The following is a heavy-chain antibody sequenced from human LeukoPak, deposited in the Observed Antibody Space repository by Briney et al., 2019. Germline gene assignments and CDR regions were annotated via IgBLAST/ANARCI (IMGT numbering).Heavy chain of an antibody. CDR1: GGSISSFY. Sequence: SETLSLTCTVSGGSISSFYWSWIRQPPGKGLEWIGYIDYSGSTNYNPSLKSRVTISVDKSKNQFSLKLSSVSAADTAVYYCARSGSYVGAFDIWGQGTMVTVSS. CDR2: IDYSGST. CDR3: ARSGSYVGAFDI. D-gene: IGHD1-26*01. V-gene: IGHV4-59*01. J-gene: IGHJ3*02.